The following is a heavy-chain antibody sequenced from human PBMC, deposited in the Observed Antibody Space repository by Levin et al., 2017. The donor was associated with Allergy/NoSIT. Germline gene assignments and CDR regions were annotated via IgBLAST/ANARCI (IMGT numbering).Heavy chain of an antibody. V-gene: IGHV3-48*04. J-gene: IGHJ6*02. Sequence: GESLKISCAASGFNFSAYSMNWVRQAPGKGLEWVSYLSSHSSTINYADSVKGRFTISRDNAKNSLYLQMNSLRAEDTAVYYCARIIGRVVLNNYYRFDYGMDVWGQGTTVSVSS. CDR3: ARIIGRVVLNNYYRFDYGMDV. CDR1: GFNFSAYS. D-gene: IGHD3-10*01. CDR2: LSSHSSTI.